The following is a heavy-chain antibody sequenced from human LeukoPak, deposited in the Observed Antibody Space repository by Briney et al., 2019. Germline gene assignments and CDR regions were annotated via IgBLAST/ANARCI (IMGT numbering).Heavy chain of an antibody. Sequence: SETLSLTCTVSGGSVSSGSYYWSWIRQPPGKGLEWIGEINHSGSTNYNPSLKSRVTISVDTSKNQFSLKLSSVTAADTAVYYCARGAYSYGHFDYWGQGTLVTVSS. CDR1: GGSVSSGSYY. CDR3: ARGAYSYGHFDY. CDR2: INHSGST. D-gene: IGHD5-18*01. V-gene: IGHV4-39*07. J-gene: IGHJ4*02.